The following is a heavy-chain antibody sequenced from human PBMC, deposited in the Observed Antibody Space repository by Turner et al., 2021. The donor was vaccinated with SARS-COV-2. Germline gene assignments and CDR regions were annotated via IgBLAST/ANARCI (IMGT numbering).Heavy chain of an antibody. Sequence: QVQLVQSGAEVKKPGASVKVSCKASGYTFAGYYIHWVRQAPGQGLKWMGWINPNSGGTNYAQRFQGRVTMTGDTSISTAYMELSTLRSDDTAVYYCARGGWDTAMGLLSYYYGMDVWGQGTTVTFSS. CDR3: ARGGWDTAMGLLSYYYGMDV. CDR2: INPNSGGT. D-gene: IGHD5-18*01. CDR1: GYTFAGYY. V-gene: IGHV1-2*02. J-gene: IGHJ6*02.